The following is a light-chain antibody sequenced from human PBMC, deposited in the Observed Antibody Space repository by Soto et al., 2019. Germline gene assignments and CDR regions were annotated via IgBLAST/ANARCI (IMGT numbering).Light chain of an antibody. CDR2: DVT. CDR1: SSDVGGYNC. V-gene: IGLV2-14*03. CDR3: SSCTSTSTPVV. J-gene: IGLJ2*01. Sequence: QSVLTQPASVSGSPGQSITISCTGTSSDVGGYNCVSWYQQHPGKAPKLMIFDVTNWPSGASNRFSGSKSGNTASLTISGLQAEDEADYYCSSCTSTSTPVVFGGWTKLTVL.